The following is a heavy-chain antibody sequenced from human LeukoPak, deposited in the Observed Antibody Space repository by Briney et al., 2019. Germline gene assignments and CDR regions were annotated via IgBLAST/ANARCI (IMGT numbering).Heavy chain of an antibody. J-gene: IGHJ1*01. Sequence: ASVKVSCKPSGYTFTNYGMHWVRQAPRQSPEWMGWINTGKGNSKSSQKFQDRVTLTRDTSASTAYMELNRLSSEDTAVYYCARVPLDDASGHYYPHWGQGTLVTVSS. CDR2: INTGKGNS. V-gene: IGHV1-3*04. CDR1: GYTFTNYG. D-gene: IGHD3-22*01. CDR3: ARVPLDDASGHYYPH.